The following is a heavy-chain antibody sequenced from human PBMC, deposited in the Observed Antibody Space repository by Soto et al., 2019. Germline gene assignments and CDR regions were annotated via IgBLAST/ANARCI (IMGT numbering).Heavy chain of an antibody. Sequence: GASVKVSCKASGYTFTGYYMHWVRQAPGQGLEWMGWINPNSGGTNYAQKFQGWVTMTRDTSISTAYMGLSRLRSDDTAVYYCARAPDFWSGRNWPNTYGMDVWGQGTTVTVSS. J-gene: IGHJ6*02. D-gene: IGHD3-3*01. V-gene: IGHV1-2*04. CDR2: INPNSGGT. CDR1: GYTFTGYY. CDR3: ARAPDFWSGRNWPNTYGMDV.